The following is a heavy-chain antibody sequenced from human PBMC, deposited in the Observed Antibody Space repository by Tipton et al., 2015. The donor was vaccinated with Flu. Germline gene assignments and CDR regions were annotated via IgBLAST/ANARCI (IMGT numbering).Heavy chain of an antibody. V-gene: IGHV3-48*03. CDR3: ARDHPPSITVLGEITDYFGMDV. Sequence: QLVQSGGGLVQPGGSLRLSCAASGFTSSSYWMSWVRQAPGKGLEWVSHISGSDNIINYADSVKGRFTISRDNAKNSLYLQMNSLRAEDTAIYYCARDHPPSITVLGEITDYFGMDVWGQGTTVTVSS. J-gene: IGHJ6*02. CDR1: GFTSSSYW. D-gene: IGHD3-3*01. CDR2: ISGSDNII.